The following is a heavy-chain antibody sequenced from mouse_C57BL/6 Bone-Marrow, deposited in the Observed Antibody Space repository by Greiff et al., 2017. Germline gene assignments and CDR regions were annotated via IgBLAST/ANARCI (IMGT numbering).Heavy chain of an antibody. V-gene: IGHV5-17*01. J-gene: IGHJ1*03. CDR2: ISSGSGTI. CDR1: GFTFSDYG. D-gene: IGHD1-1*01. CDR3: AGDYYGSSYVGSWYFEG. Sequence: EVKLVESGGGLVKPGGSLKLSCAASGFTFSDYGMHWVRQAPEKGLEWVGYISSGSGTIYYADTVKGRFTISRDNAKNTLFLQMTSLRSEDTAMYYCAGDYYGSSYVGSWYFEGWGTGTTVTVSS.